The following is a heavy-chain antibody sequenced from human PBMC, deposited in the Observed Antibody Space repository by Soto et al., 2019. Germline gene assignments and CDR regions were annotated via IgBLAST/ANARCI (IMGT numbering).Heavy chain of an antibody. V-gene: IGHV1-8*01. CDR2: MNPNSGNT. CDR1: GYTFTSYD. J-gene: IGHJ6*02. CDR3: ARDFKFACSGGSCYRYYYYGMDV. D-gene: IGHD2-15*01. Sequence: QVQLVQSGAEVKKPGASVKVSCKASGYTFTSYDINWVRQATGQGLEWMGWMNPNSGNTGYAQKFQGRVTMTRNTSISTAYMELSSLRSEDTAVYYYARDFKFACSGGSCYRYYYYGMDVWGQGTTVTVSS.